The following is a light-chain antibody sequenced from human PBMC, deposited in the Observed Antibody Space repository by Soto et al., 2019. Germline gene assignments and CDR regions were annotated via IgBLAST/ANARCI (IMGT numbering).Light chain of an antibody. CDR2: GAS. CDR3: QQYNDWPPSIT. J-gene: IGKJ5*01. V-gene: IGKV3-15*01. Sequence: EIVMTQSPATLSVSPGERATLSCRASRSVSSNLAWYQQKPGHAPRLLIYGASSRATGVPARFIGSGSGTEFTLTISSLQSEDFAVYSCQQYNDWPPSITFGQGTRLEIK. CDR1: RSVSSN.